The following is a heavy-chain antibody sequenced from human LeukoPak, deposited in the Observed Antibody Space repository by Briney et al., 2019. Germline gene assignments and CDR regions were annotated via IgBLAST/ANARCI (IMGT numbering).Heavy chain of an antibody. D-gene: IGHD2-15*01. Sequence: SVKVSCXASGGTFSSYAISWVRQAPGQGLEWMEWIIPIFGTANYAQKFQGRVTVIADEFTSTAYMELSSLRSEDTAVYYCASRYCSGGSCFSRDYYYYYMDVWGKGTTVTVSS. J-gene: IGHJ6*03. CDR2: IIPIFGTA. CDR1: GGTFSSYA. V-gene: IGHV1-69*13. CDR3: ASRYCSGGSCFSRDYYYYYMDV.